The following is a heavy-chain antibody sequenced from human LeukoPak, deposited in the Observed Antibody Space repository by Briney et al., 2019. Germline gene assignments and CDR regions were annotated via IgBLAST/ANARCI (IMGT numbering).Heavy chain of an antibody. V-gene: IGHV5-51*01. CDR1: GYSFTSYW. J-gene: IGHJ4*02. Sequence: GESLKISCKGSGYSFTSYWIGWVRQLPGKGLEWMGIIYPGDSDNRYSPPFQGQVTISADKSISTAYLQWSSLKASDTAMYYCARRYCSSTSCYGENYFDYWGQGTLVTVSS. CDR2: IYPGDSDN. D-gene: IGHD2-2*01. CDR3: ARRYCSSTSCYGENYFDY.